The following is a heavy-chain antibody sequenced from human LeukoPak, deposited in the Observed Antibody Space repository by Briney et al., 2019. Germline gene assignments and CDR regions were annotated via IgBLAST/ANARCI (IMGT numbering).Heavy chain of an antibody. CDR2: INHSGST. CDR3: ARGSSLSIYDILTGYFLENKYYFDY. D-gene: IGHD3-9*01. Sequence: NPSETLSLTCAVYGGSFSGYYWSWIRQPPGKGLEWIGEINHSGSTNYNPSLKSRVTISVDTSKNQFSLKLSSVTAADTAVYYCARGSSLSIYDILTGYFLENKYYFDYWGQGTLVTVSS. J-gene: IGHJ4*02. V-gene: IGHV4-34*01. CDR1: GGSFSGYY.